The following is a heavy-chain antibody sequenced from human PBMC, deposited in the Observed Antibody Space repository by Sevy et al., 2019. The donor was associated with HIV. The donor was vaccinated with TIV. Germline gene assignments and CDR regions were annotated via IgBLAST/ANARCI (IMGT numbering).Heavy chain of an antibody. CDR2: ISYDGSNK. Sequence: GGSLRLSCAASGFTFSSYGMHWVRQAPGKGLEWVAVISYDGSNKYYADSVKGRFTISRDNSKNTLYLQMNSPRAEDTAVYYCAKDFAYYDSSGYYPLYYGMDVWGQGTTVTVSS. D-gene: IGHD3-22*01. CDR3: AKDFAYYDSSGYYPLYYGMDV. V-gene: IGHV3-30*18. J-gene: IGHJ6*02. CDR1: GFTFSSYG.